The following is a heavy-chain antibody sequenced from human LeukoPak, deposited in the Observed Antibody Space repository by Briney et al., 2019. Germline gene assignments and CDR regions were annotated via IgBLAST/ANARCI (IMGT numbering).Heavy chain of an antibody. D-gene: IGHD6-19*01. CDR3: ARARRQWLDPFDY. CDR1: GFTFSSYS. V-gene: IGHV3-21*01. Sequence: GVSLRLSCAASGFTFSSYSTNWVRQAPGKGLEWVSSISSSSSYIYYADSVKGRFTISRDNAKNSLYLQMNSLRAEDTAVYYCARARRQWLDPFDYWGQGTLVTVSS. J-gene: IGHJ4*02. CDR2: ISSSSSYI.